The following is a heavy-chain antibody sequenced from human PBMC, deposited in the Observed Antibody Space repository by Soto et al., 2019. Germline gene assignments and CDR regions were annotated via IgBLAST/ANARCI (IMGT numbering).Heavy chain of an antibody. Sequence: PSETLSLTCAVYGGSFSGYYWSWIRQPPGKGLEWIGEINHSGSTNYNPSLKSRVTISVDTSKNQFSRTLSSVSAPDTAVYYFARKFGIAARPPPSPYMDVWGKGTTVTVSS. V-gene: IGHV4-34*01. CDR3: ARKFGIAARPPPSPYMDV. J-gene: IGHJ6*03. D-gene: IGHD6-6*01. CDR1: GGSFSGYY. CDR2: INHSGST.